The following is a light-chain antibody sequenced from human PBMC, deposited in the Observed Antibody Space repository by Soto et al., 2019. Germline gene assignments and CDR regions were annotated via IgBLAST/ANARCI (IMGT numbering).Light chain of an antibody. CDR3: QQYGRSSWT. CDR2: GAS. J-gene: IGKJ1*01. Sequence: EIVLTQSPGTLSLSPGERATLSCRASQSISSSQLAWYQQKPGQAPRLLIYGASSRATGIPDRFSGSGSGTDFTLTISRLEPGDFAGYYCQQYGRSSWTFGQGTKVEIK. V-gene: IGKV3-20*01. CDR1: QSISSSQ.